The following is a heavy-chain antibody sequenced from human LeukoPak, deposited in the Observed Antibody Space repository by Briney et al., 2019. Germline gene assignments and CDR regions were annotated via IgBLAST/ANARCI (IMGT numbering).Heavy chain of an antibody. J-gene: IGHJ6*03. V-gene: IGHV1-69*05. D-gene: IGHD6-6*01. CDR3: ARVMAARPAWELYYMDV. CDR1: GGTFSSYA. Sequence: SVKVSCKASGGTFSSYAISWVRQAPGQGLEWMGGIIPIFGTANYAQKFQDRVTITTDESTSTAYMELSSLRSEDTAVYYCARVMAARPAWELYYMDVWGKGTTVTVSS. CDR2: IIPIFGTA.